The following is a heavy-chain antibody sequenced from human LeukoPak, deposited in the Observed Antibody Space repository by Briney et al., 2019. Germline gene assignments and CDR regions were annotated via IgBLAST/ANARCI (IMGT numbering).Heavy chain of an antibody. J-gene: IGHJ5*02. Sequence: SETLSLTCAVSGGSFSGYYWSWIRQPPGKGLEWIGEINHSGSTNYNPSLKSRVTISVDTSKNQFSLKLSSVTAADTAVYYCATNRCYSSSWYWFNWFDPWGQGTLVTVSS. D-gene: IGHD6-13*01. CDR3: ATNRCYSSSWYWFNWFDP. CDR1: GGSFSGYY. CDR2: INHSGST. V-gene: IGHV4-34*01.